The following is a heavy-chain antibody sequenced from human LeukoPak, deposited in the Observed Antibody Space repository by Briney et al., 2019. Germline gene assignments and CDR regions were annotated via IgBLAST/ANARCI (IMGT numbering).Heavy chain of an antibody. CDR3: ARLYYYDSSGYYGVNWFDP. Sequence: PSETLSLTCSVSGGSISSSGYYWGWIRQPPGKGLEWIGNIHYSGSTYYNPSLKSRVTMSADTSKNQFSLKLTSVTAADTAVYYCARLYYYDSSGYYGVNWFDPWGQGTLVTVSS. V-gene: IGHV4-39*01. D-gene: IGHD3-22*01. J-gene: IGHJ5*02. CDR1: GGSISSSGYY. CDR2: IHYSGST.